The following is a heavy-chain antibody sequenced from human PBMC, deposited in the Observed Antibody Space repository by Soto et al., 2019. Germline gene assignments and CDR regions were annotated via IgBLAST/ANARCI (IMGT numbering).Heavy chain of an antibody. Sequence: DGQLVESGGGLVQPGGSLRLSCVVSGFTVGTNSMSWVRQAPGKGLEWVSIIYSGGSTYYADSVKGRFTISRDNSKNMFFLQMNSLRGEDTAVYYCAREATMGRLVVMTGYWGQGTLVTVSS. CDR3: AREATMGRLVVMTGY. J-gene: IGHJ4*02. V-gene: IGHV3-66*01. D-gene: IGHD3-22*01. CDR1: GFTVGTNS. CDR2: IYSGGST.